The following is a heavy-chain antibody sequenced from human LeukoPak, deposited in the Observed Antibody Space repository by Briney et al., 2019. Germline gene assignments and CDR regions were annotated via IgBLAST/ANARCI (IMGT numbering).Heavy chain of an antibody. V-gene: IGHV4-59*01. CDR3: ARAIWVWGPTD. CDR2: IYYSGST. CDR1: GGSISSYY. J-gene: IGHJ4*02. D-gene: IGHD3-16*01. Sequence: SETLSLTCTVSGGSISSYYWSWIRQPPGKGLEWIGYIYYSGSTNYNPSLKSRVTISVDTSKNQFSLKLSSVTAADTAVYYCARAIWVWGPTDWGQGTLVTVSS.